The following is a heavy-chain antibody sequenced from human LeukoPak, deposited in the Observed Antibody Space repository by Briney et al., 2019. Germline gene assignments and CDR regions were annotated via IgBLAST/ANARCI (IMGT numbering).Heavy chain of an antibody. CDR2: INPNSGGT. D-gene: IGHD2-8*01. V-gene: IGHV1-2*02. CDR1: GYTFTGYY. J-gene: IGHJ4*02. Sequence: PRASVKVSCKASGYTFTGYYMHWVRQAPGQGLEWMGWINPNSGGTNYAQKFQGRVTMTRDTSISTAYMELSRLRSDDTAVYYCTRVRTVLYPNPSYYFDYWGQGTLVTVSS. CDR3: TRVRTVLYPNPSYYFDY.